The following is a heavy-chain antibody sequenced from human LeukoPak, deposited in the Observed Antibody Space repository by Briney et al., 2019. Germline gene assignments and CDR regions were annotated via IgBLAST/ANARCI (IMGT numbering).Heavy chain of an antibody. D-gene: IGHD3-9*01. CDR1: GFSFSSYP. V-gene: IGHV3-48*03. Sequence: GGSLRLSCAASGFSFSSYPMNWVRQAPGKGLEWVSHISSDGNTEYYVDAPRGRFTMSRDNAKNSLFLQINSLRAEDTAVYYCARDTLNGPFVISLDYWGQGALVTDSS. CDR3: ARDTLNGPFVISLDY. CDR2: ISSDGNTE. J-gene: IGHJ4*02.